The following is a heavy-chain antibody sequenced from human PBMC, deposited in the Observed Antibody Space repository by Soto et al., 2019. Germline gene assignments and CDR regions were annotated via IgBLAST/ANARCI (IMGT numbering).Heavy chain of an antibody. CDR2: ISGSGGST. V-gene: IGHV3-23*01. CDR3: ATLERYCSGGSCYSTTKNYYYYYMDV. CDR1: GFTFSIYS. D-gene: IGHD2-15*01. Sequence: GGSLRLSCAASGFTFSIYSMSWVRQAPGKGLEWVSAISGSGGSTYYADSVKGRFTISRDNSKNTLYLQMNSLRAEDTAVYYCATLERYCSGGSCYSTTKNYYYYYMDVWGKGTTVTV. J-gene: IGHJ6*03.